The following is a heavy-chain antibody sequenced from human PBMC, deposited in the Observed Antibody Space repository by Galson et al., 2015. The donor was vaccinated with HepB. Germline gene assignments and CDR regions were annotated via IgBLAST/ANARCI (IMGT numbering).Heavy chain of an antibody. V-gene: IGHV3-74*01. CDR2: INSDGSST. CDR1: GFTFSSYW. Sequence: SLRLSCAASGFTFSSYWMHWVRQAPGKGLVWVSRINSDGSSTSYADSVKGRFTISRDNAKNTLYLQMNSLRAEDTAVYYCARGGEYSYGYIDYWGQGTLVTVSS. D-gene: IGHD5-18*01. CDR3: ARGGEYSYGYIDY. J-gene: IGHJ4*02.